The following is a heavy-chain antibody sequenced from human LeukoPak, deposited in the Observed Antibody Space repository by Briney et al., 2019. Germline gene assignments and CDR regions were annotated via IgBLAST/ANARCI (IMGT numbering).Heavy chain of an antibody. CDR1: GFTFSSCG. CDR3: ATDGSKVREVIAYYFDY. J-gene: IGHJ4*02. V-gene: IGHV3-33*08. CDR2: IWYGGSST. D-gene: IGHD3-10*01. Sequence: GRSLRLSCAASGFTFSSCGMHWVRQAPGKGLEWVAVIWYGGSSTHYADSVKGRFTISRDNSKNTLYLQMNSLRAEDTAVYYCATDGSKVREVIAYYFDYWGQGALVTVSS.